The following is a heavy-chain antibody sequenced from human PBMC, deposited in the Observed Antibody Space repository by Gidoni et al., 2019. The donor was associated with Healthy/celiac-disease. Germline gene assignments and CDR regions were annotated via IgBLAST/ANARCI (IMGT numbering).Heavy chain of an antibody. D-gene: IGHD4-17*01. V-gene: IGHV4-59*08. CDR1: GGSISSYY. J-gene: IGHJ6*02. CDR2: IYYSGST. Sequence: QVQLQESGPGLVKPSETLSLTCTVSGGSISSYYWRWIRQPPGQGLEWIGYIYYSGSTNYNPSLKSRVTISVDTSKNQFSLKLSSVTAADTAVYYCARLVGSFYGDYVRTRYYGMDVWGQGTTVTVSS. CDR3: ARLVGSFYGDYVRTRYYGMDV.